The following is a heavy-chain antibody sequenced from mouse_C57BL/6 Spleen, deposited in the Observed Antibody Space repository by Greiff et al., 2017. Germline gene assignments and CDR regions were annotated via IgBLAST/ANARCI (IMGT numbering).Heavy chain of an antibody. CDR3: ARGGAYYGNYGWYFDV. CDR1: GYTFTDYY. V-gene: IGHV1-26*01. J-gene: IGHJ1*03. D-gene: IGHD2-10*01. Sequence: VQLKQSGPELVKPGASVKISCKASGYTFTDYYMNWVKQSHGKSLEWIGDINPNNGGTSYNQKFKGKATLTVDKSSSTAYMELRSLTSEDSAVYYCARGGAYYGNYGWYFDVWGTGTTVTVSS. CDR2: INPNNGGT.